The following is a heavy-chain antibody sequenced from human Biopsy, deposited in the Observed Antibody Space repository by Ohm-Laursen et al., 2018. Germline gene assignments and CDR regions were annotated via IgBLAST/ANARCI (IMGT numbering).Heavy chain of an antibody. CDR2: IYHCGIT. Sequence: TLSLTCTVSGGAISTDGYYWSWIRQHPGKGLEWIAYIYHCGITFSNPSLGSRITISVNTSANRFSLGLTSVIAVDTAVYYCARVEGEQLINSGMDVWGQGTTVTVSS. J-gene: IGHJ6*02. CDR1: GGAISTDGYY. CDR3: ARVEGEQLINSGMDV. V-gene: IGHV4-31*03. D-gene: IGHD3-16*01.